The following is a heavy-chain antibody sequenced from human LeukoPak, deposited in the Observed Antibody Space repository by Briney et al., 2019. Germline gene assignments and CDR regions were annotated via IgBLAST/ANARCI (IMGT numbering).Heavy chain of an antibody. J-gene: IGHJ4*02. CDR3: ARDQEGQYPTDY. CDR2: INPSGGST. CDR1: GYTFTSYY. V-gene: IGHV1-46*01. Sequence: ASVKVSCKXSGYTFTSYYMHWVRQAPGQGLEWMGIINPSGGSTSYAQKFQGRVTMTRDTSTSTVYMELSSLRSEDTAVYYCARDQEGQYPTDYWGQGTLVTVSS. D-gene: IGHD2-2*01.